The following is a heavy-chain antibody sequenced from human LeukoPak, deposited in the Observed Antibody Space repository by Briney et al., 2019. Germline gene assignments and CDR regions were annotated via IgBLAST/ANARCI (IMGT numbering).Heavy chain of an antibody. V-gene: IGHV1-69*06. CDR1: GYTFTSYG. CDR3: ASRERYSSSWYHPYYYYYYMDV. Sequence: GASVKVSCKASGYTFTSYGISWVRQAPGQGLEWMGGIIPIFGTANYAQKFQGRVTITADKSTSTAYMELSSLRSEDTAVYYCASRERYSSSWYHPYYYYYYMDVWGKGTTVTVSS. CDR2: IIPIFGTA. D-gene: IGHD6-13*01. J-gene: IGHJ6*03.